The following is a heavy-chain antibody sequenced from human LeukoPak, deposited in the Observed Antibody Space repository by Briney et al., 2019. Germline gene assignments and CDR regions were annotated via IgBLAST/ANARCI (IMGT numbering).Heavy chain of an antibody. CDR1: GFTFSSYS. CDR2: ISSSSSYI. CDR3: ARDKSDPYYDILTAGTAWGAFDI. V-gene: IGHV3-21*01. J-gene: IGHJ3*02. Sequence: GGSLRLSCAASGFTFSSYSMNWVRQAPGKGLEWVSSISSSSSYIYYADSVKGRFTISRDNAKNSLYLQMNSLRAEDTAVYYCARDKSDPYYDILTAGTAWGAFDIWGQGTMVTVSS. D-gene: IGHD3-9*01.